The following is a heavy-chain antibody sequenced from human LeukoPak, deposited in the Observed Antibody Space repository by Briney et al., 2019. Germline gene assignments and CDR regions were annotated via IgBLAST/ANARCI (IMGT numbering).Heavy chain of an antibody. D-gene: IGHD1-26*01. CDR3: ARRQGSSAFDI. CDR1: GGTFSSYA. V-gene: IGHV1-69*04. CDR2: IIPILGIA. Sequence: ASVNVSCTASGGTFSSYAISWVRQAPGQGLEWMGRIIPILGIANYAQKFQGRVTITADKSTSTAYMELSSLRSEDTAVYYCARRQGSSAFDIWGQGTMVTVSS. J-gene: IGHJ3*02.